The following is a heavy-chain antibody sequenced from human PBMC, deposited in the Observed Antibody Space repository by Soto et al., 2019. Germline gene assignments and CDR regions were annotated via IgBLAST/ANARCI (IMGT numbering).Heavy chain of an antibody. Sequence: PGGSLRLSCAASGFTFSSYAMSWVRQAPGKGLEWVSAISGSGGSTYYADSVKGRFTISRDNSKNTLYLQMNSLRAEDTAVYYCANTQRDIVVVPAAPYDAFDIWGQGTMVTVS. V-gene: IGHV3-23*01. D-gene: IGHD2-2*01. J-gene: IGHJ3*02. CDR1: GFTFSSYA. CDR2: ISGSGGST. CDR3: ANTQRDIVVVPAAPYDAFDI.